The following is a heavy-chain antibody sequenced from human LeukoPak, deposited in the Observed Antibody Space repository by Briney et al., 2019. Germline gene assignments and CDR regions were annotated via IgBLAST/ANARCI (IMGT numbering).Heavy chain of an antibody. D-gene: IGHD4-17*01. V-gene: IGHV3-9*01. CDR2: ILGSTL. CDR1: GFSLDDSV. Sequence: GGSLRLSCAASGFSLDDSVMPWVRQPPGKGLEWVSGILGSTLDYADSVRGRFTISKDNAKRTLYLQMRSLRPEDTALYYCIKELRPGGLDVWGQGTTVIVSS. CDR3: IKELRPGGLDV. J-gene: IGHJ6*02.